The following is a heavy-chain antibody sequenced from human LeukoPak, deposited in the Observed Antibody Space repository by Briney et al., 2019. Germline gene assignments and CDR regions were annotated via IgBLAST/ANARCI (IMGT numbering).Heavy chain of an antibody. CDR2: INTNTGNP. J-gene: IGHJ4*02. V-gene: IGHV7-4-1*02. CDR1: GYTFTSYG. CDR3: ARDQIAAAGFFDY. Sequence: ASVKVSCKASGYTFTSYGISWVRQAPGQGLEWMGWINTNTGNPTYAQGFTGRFVFSLDTSVSTAYLQISSLKAEDTAVYYCARDQIAAAGFFDYWGQGTLVTVSS. D-gene: IGHD6-13*01.